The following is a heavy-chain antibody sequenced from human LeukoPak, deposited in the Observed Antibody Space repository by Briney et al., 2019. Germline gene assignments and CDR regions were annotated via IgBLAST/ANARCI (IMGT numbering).Heavy chain of an antibody. V-gene: IGHV4-4*07. Sequence: PSETLSLTCTVSGGSISSYYWSWIRQPAGKGLEWIGRIYTSGSTNYNPSLKSRVTMSVDTSKNQFSLKLSSVTAADTAVYYCARVPPYYDFWSGSYYYYMDVWGKGTTVTVSS. D-gene: IGHD3-3*01. J-gene: IGHJ6*03. CDR3: ARVPPYYDFWSGSYYYYMDV. CDR2: IYTSGST. CDR1: GGSISSYY.